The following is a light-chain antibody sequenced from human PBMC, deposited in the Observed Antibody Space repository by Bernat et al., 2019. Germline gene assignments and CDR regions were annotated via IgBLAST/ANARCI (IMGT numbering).Light chain of an antibody. CDR1: QSVTRSY. CDR2: GAS. CDR3: QEYGSSPIT. J-gene: IGKJ5*01. V-gene: IGKV3-20*01. Sequence: DIVLTQSPDTLSLSPGARATLSCRASQSVTRSYLAWYQQKPGQAPRLLISGASSRATGIPDRFSGSESGTDFTLTISGLEPEDFAVYHCQEYGSSPITFGQGTRLEIK.